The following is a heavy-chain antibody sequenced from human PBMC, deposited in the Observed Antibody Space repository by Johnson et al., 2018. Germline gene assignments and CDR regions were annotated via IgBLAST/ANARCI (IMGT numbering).Heavy chain of an antibody. D-gene: IGHD6-13*01. CDR3: TRDRGYSSSWAYYYYYMDV. J-gene: IGHJ6*03. V-gene: IGHV3-49*03. CDR2: IRSKAYGGTT. Sequence: VQLVQSGGGLVQPGRSLRLSCTAFGFTFGDYAMTWFRQAPGKGLEWVGFIRSKAYGGTTEYAAYVKGRVPIPRDDSKSIAYLQMNSLKIEDTAVYYCTRDRGYSSSWAYYYYYMDVWGKGTTVTVSS. CDR1: GFTFGDYA.